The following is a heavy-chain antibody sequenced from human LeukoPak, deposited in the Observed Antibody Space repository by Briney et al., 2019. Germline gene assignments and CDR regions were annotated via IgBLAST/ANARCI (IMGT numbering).Heavy chain of an antibody. CDR1: GGSISSGGYY. CDR2: IYYSGST. Sequence: SQTLSLTCTVSGGSISSGGYYWYWIRQHPGKGLEWIGYIYYSGSTYYNPSLKSRLTISVDTSKNQFSLKLSSVTAADTAVYYCAREVVPAAFAMDVWGQGTTVPVSS. CDR3: AREVVPAAFAMDV. J-gene: IGHJ6*02. D-gene: IGHD2-2*01. V-gene: IGHV4-31*03.